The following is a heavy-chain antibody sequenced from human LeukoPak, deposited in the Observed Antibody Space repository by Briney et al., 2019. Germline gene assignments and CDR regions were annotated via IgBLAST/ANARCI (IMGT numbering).Heavy chain of an antibody. CDR3: ARSRYCSGGSCYSEWNWFDP. D-gene: IGHD2-15*01. CDR2: IKQDGSEK. J-gene: IGHJ5*02. CDR1: GFTFSSYW. V-gene: IGHV3-7*01. Sequence: GGSLRLSCAASGFTFSSYWMSWVRQAPGKELEWVANIKQDGSEKYYVDSVKGRFTISRDNAKNSLYLQMNSLRAEDTAVYYCARSRYCSGGSCYSEWNWFDPWGQGTLVTVSS.